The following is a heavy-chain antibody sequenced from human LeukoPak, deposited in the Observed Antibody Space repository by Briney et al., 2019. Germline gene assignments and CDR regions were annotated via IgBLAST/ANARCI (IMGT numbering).Heavy chain of an antibody. V-gene: IGHV4-61*01. J-gene: IGHJ4*02. Sequence: PETLSLTCDVSGVSINTCCYYWTWIRQPPGKGLEWIGYKYYSGSTRYNSSLRSRLTISLDSSKNQFSLRLTSVTAADTAVYYCARGRSYGFDFDSWGPGTLVIVSS. CDR2: KYYSGST. CDR1: GVSINTCCYY. D-gene: IGHD5-18*01. CDR3: ARGRSYGFDFDS.